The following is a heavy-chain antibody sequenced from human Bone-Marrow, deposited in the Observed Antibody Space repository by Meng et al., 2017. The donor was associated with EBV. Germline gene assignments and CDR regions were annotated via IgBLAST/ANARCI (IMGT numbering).Heavy chain of an antibody. CDR3: AASHCWWRLDY. Sequence: SRPRHSTLSGTPFVNSVASVGFISSGYWCSYVRHPPGPVLYWIGQVSHSGITNYTPSIKSRVTISLVNSEYKFFLKVASATAEYTADYYCAASHCWWRLDYWGQGTLVTVSS. V-gene: IGHV4-4*02. CDR1: VGFISSGYW. CDR2: VSHSGIT. J-gene: IGHJ4*02. D-gene: IGHD2-8*02.